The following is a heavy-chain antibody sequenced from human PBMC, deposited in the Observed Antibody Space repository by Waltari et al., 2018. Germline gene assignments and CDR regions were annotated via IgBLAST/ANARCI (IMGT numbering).Heavy chain of an antibody. J-gene: IGHJ6*02. V-gene: IGHV3-30*01. CDR3: ARVDYGGKNYFYYGLEV. CDR1: KVTFGNFA. D-gene: IGHD2-15*01. CDR2: ISHDGSDK. Sequence: QVQLVESGGGVVQPGRSLRLPCAGTKVTFGNFAVHWVRPAPGKGEEWRSIISHDGSDKYYADSVKGRFSISRDNSKNTVYLQKNSLRSEDTAVYYCARVDYGGKNYFYYGLEVWGQGTTVTVSS.